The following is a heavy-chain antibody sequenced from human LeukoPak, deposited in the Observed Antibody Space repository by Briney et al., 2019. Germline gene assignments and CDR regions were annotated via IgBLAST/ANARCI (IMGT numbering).Heavy chain of an antibody. Sequence: KPSETLSLTCAVYGGSFSGYYWSWIRQPPGKGLEWIGEINHSGSTNYNPSLKSRVTISVDTSKNQFSLKLSSVTAADTAVYYCARGREGWYLGDYWGQGTLVTVSS. CDR3: ARGREGWYLGDY. D-gene: IGHD6-19*01. V-gene: IGHV4-34*01. CDR1: GGSFSGYY. J-gene: IGHJ4*02. CDR2: INHSGST.